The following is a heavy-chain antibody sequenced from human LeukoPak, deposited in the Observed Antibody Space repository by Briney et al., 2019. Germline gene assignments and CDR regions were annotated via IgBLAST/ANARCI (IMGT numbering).Heavy chain of an antibody. Sequence: PGGSLRLSCAASGFTFSSYGMHWVRQAPGKGLEWVSSIDRTGSYIYYADSVKGRLTISRDNAKNSLFLQMNSLRAEDTAVYYCARRYCSNTNCYAFDSWGQGTLVTVSS. J-gene: IGHJ4*02. D-gene: IGHD2-2*01. CDR1: GFTFSSYG. CDR3: ARRYCSNTNCYAFDS. CDR2: IDRTGSYI. V-gene: IGHV3-21*01.